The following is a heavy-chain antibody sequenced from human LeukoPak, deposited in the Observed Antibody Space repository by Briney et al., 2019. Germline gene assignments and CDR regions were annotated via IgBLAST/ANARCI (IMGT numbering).Heavy chain of an antibody. J-gene: IGHJ4*02. V-gene: IGHV4-39*01. D-gene: IGHD3/OR15-3a*01. CDR1: GGSISSSSYY. CDR3: ARRRRDWAIVDY. CDR2: IYYSGST. Sequence: SETLSLTCTVSGGSISSSSYYWGWIRQPPEKGLEWIGSIYYSGSTYYNPSLKSRVTISVDTSKNQFSLKLSSVTAADTAVYYCARRRRDWAIVDYWGQGTLVTVSS.